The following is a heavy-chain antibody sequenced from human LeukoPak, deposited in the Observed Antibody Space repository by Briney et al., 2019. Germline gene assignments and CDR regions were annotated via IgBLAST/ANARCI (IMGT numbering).Heavy chain of an antibody. CDR1: GYTFTSYG. CDR3: ARDYYTYSSRPGDAFDI. CDR2: ISAYNGNT. Sequence: ASVKVSCKASGYTFTSYGISWVRQAPGQGLEWMGRISAYNGNTNYAQKLQGRVTMTTDTSTSTAYMELRSLRSDDTAVYYCARDYYTYSSRPGDAFDIWGQGTMVTVSS. D-gene: IGHD6-13*01. V-gene: IGHV1-18*01. J-gene: IGHJ3*02.